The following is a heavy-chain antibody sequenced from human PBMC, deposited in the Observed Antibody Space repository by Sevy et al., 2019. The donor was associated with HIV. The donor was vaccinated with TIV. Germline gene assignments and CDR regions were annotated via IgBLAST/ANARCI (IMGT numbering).Heavy chain of an antibody. D-gene: IGHD1-26*01. CDR3: AKGANIRAHKYDNFDN. J-gene: IGHJ4*02. V-gene: IGHV3-33*06. CDR1: GFTFSSYG. CDR2: IWYDGSNK. Sequence: GGSLRLSCAASGFTFSSYGMHWVRQAPGKGLEWVALIWYDGSNKYYADSVKGRFTISRDNSKNTLYLQMNSLRAEDTAVYYCAKGANIRAHKYDNFDNWGQGSLVSVSS.